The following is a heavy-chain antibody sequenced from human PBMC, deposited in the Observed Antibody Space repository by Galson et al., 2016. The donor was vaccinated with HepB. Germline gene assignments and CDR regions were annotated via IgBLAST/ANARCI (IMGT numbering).Heavy chain of an antibody. CDR3: VRGEDCSGGTCYFDAYDI. J-gene: IGHJ3*02. CDR2: ISYDGRNK. Sequence: SLRLSCAVSGFTVSNYAMHWVRQAPGKGLDWVAVISYDGRNKYYPDSLEGRFTISRDVSKNTIYLHMNSLRVEDTAIYYCVRGEDCSGGTCYFDAYDIWGQGTMLTVSS. CDR1: GFTVSNYA. V-gene: IGHV3-30*04. D-gene: IGHD2-15*01.